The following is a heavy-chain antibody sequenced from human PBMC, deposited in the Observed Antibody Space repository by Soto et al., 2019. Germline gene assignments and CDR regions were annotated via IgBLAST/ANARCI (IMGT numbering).Heavy chain of an antibody. V-gene: IGHV3-23*01. CDR1: GFTFSHFA. CDR3: ARDPSTGSADY. Sequence: EVQLLESGGDLVQPGGSLRLSCAASGFTFSHFALNWVRQAPGEGLEWISTINNNGDNTHYADSVKGRFTIARDKSTNPLYLHMNRLKADDTAVYYCARDPSTGSADYWGQGTLVTVSS. CDR2: INNNGDNT. J-gene: IGHJ4*02. D-gene: IGHD3-9*01.